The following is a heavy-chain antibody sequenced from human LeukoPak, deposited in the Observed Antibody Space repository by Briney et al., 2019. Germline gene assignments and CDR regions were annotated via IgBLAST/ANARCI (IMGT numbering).Heavy chain of an antibody. J-gene: IGHJ3*01. CDR3: ATYCSSLTCDAFDV. D-gene: IGHD4-11*01. CDR1: GFMFSTYW. V-gene: IGHV3-7*03. CDR2: INKGASEK. Sequence: PGGSLRLSCATSGFMFSTYWMSWVRQAPGTGLEWVANINKGASEKHYVDSVKGRFTISRDNAKNSLYLQMNGLRVEDTAVYYCATYCSSLTCDAFDVRLRGTMVTVSS.